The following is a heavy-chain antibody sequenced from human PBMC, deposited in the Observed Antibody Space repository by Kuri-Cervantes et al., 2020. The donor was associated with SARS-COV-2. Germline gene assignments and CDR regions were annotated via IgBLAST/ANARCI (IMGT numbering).Heavy chain of an antibody. Sequence: GGSLRLSCAASGFTVSSNYTSWVRQAPGKGLEWVSVIYSGGSTYYADSVKGRFTISRDDARNSVYLQMSSLKAEDTAIYYCARDADLPRGPVFDYWGQGTLVTVSS. J-gene: IGHJ4*02. V-gene: IGHV3-53*01. CDR2: IYSGGST. CDR3: ARDADLPRGPVFDY. CDR1: GFTVSSNY.